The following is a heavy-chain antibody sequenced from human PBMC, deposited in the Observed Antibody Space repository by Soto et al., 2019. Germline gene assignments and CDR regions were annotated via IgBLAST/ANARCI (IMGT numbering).Heavy chain of an antibody. D-gene: IGHD2-21*02. CDR1: GGSISTSDW. CDR3: ARRMVVTGTPFRWFDP. CDR2: LYHTGIT. V-gene: IGHV4-4*02. Sequence: SETLSLTCVVSGGSISTSDWWSWVRQYPGKGLEWIGELYHTGITNHNPSLKSRVNISVAKSHNQFSLMLHSVTAADTAVYYCARRMVVTGTPFRWFDPWGQGTLVTVSS. J-gene: IGHJ5*02.